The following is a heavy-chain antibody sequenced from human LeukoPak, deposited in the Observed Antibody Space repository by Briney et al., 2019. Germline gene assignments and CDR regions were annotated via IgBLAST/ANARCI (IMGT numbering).Heavy chain of an antibody. CDR1: GYTFTDYY. CDR2: INPNSGDT. D-gene: IGHD2-2*01. V-gene: IGHV1-2*02. J-gene: IGHJ4*02. Sequence: ASVKVSCKASGYTFTDYYMHWVRQAPGQGFEWMGWINPNSGDTNYAQKFQGRVTMTRDTSISTAHMELSRLRSDGTAVYYCARANFLYCSSTTCLFGYWGQGTLVIVSS. CDR3: ARANFLYCSSTTCLFGY.